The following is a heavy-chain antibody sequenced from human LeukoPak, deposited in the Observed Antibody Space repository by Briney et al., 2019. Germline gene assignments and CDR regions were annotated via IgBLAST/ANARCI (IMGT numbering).Heavy chain of an antibody. D-gene: IGHD2-15*01. CDR1: GDSVSSNSAA. Sequence: SQTPSLTCAISGDSVSSNSAAWNWIRQSPSRGLEWPGRTYYRSKWYNDYAVSVKSRITINPDTSKNQFSLQLNSVTPEDTAVYYCAREGCSGGSCYSGAFDIWGQGTMVTVSS. V-gene: IGHV6-1*01. J-gene: IGHJ3*02. CDR2: TYYRSKWYN. CDR3: AREGCSGGSCYSGAFDI.